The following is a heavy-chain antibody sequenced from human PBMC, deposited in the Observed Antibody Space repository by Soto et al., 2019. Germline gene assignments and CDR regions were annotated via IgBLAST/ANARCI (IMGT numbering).Heavy chain of an antibody. Sequence: QVQLVQSGAEVKRAGASVKVSCKASGYTFSSYGLSWVRQAPGQGLEWMGWISDYNGNTHYAQKFQGRVIMTTDTSTRKAYMELRSLGSDDTAVYFCAREGYYSGSGTYSPPRYYGMDVWGQGTTVTVSS. V-gene: IGHV1-18*01. CDR3: AREGYYSGSGTYSPPRYYGMDV. CDR2: ISDYNGNT. CDR1: GYTFSSYG. D-gene: IGHD3-10*01. J-gene: IGHJ6*02.